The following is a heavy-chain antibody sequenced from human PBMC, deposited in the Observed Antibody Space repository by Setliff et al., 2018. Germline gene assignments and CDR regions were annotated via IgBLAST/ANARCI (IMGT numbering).Heavy chain of an antibody. V-gene: IGHV1-3*01. CDR2: IHAGNGDT. J-gene: IGHJ4*02. CDR1: GFTSTNYA. CDR3: ARALGATITHFDY. Sequence: ASVKVSCKASGFTSTNYAIHWVRQAPGQRPECMGWIHAGNGDTKYSQKFQGWVTMTRDTSISTAYMELSRLRSDDTAVYYCARALGATITHFDYWGQGTLVTVSS. D-gene: IGHD1-26*01.